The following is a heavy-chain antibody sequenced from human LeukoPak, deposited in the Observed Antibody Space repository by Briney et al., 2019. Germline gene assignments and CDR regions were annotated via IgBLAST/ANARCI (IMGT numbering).Heavy chain of an antibody. CDR3: TRDPRVVDY. CDR1: GFTFSDHY. J-gene: IGHJ4*02. D-gene: IGHD6-6*01. CDR2: ISNSGSTV. Sequence: PGGSLRLSCAASGFTFSDHYMTWIRQAPGKGLEWVPYISNSGSTVKYADAVKGRFTISRDNAKNSLYLQMNSLRAEDTAVYYCTRDPRVVDYWGQGTLVTVSS. V-gene: IGHV3-11*01.